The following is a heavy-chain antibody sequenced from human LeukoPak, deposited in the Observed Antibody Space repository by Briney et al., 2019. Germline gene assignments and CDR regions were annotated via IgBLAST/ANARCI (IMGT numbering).Heavy chain of an antibody. D-gene: IGHD3-22*01. CDR3: VKAILFGSVSYYAD. CDR1: GFTFSNFP. J-gene: IGHJ4*02. V-gene: IGHV3-64D*09. Sequence: GGSLRLSCSASGFTFSNFPMHWVRQAPGKGLEYVSAVSSDGGSTYYADSVRGRFTISRDNSKNTLSLLMGSLRVEDTAVYYCVKAILFGSVSYYADWGQGTLVTVSS. CDR2: VSSDGGST.